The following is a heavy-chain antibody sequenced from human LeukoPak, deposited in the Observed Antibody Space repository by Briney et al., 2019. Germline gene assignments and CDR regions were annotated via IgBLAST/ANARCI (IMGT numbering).Heavy chain of an antibody. J-gene: IGHJ6*03. CDR1: GYTFTSYG. CDR2: ISAYNGNT. V-gene: IGHV1-18*01. D-gene: IGHD3-9*01. CDR3: ARKYYDILTGYPRVYYYYYMDV. Sequence: ASVKVSCKASGYTFTSYGISWVRQAPGQGLEWMGWISAYNGNTNYAQKLQGRVTMTTDTSTSTAYMELRSLRSADTAVYYCARKYYDILTGYPRVYYYYYMDVWGKGTTVTVSS.